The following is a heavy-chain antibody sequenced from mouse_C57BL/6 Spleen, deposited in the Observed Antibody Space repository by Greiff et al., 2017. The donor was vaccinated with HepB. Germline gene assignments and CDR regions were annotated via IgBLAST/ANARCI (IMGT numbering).Heavy chain of an antibody. D-gene: IGHD6-5*01. CDR3: ARGLLYYYAMDY. V-gene: IGHV1-4*01. Sequence: QVQLQQSGAELARPGASVKMSCKASGYTFTSYMMHWVNQRPGQGLEWIGYINPSSGYTKYNQKFKDKATLTADKSSSTAYMQLSSLTSEDSAVYYCARGLLYYYAMDYWGQGTSVTVSS. CDR2: INPSSGYT. J-gene: IGHJ4*01. CDR1: GYTFTSYM.